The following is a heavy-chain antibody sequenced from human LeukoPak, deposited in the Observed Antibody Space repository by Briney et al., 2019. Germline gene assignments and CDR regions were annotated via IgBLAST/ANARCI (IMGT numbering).Heavy chain of an antibody. V-gene: IGHV1-2*02. D-gene: IGHD1-26*01. J-gene: IGHJ4*02. CDR2: INPNGGGT. CDR3: AREALGSYYTNFDY. CDR1: GYTFTDYY. Sequence: GASVKVSCKASGYTFTDYYVHWVRQAPGQGLEWIGWINPNGGGTTYAQKSQGRVSMTRDTSITTVYMEVSSLRSDDTAVYYCAREALGSYYTNFDYWGQGTLVTVSS.